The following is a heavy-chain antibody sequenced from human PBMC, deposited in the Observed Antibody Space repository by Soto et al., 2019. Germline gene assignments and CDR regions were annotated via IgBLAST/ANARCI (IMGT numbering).Heavy chain of an antibody. CDR2: IYYSGST. Sequence: PSETLSLTCTVSGGSISSYYWSWIRQPPGKGLEWIGYIYYSGSTNYNPSLKSRVTISVDTSKNQFSLKLSSVTAADTAVYYCARLTYYYDSSGYPNFDYWGQGPRSPSPQ. J-gene: IGHJ4*02. V-gene: IGHV4-59*08. CDR1: GGSISSYY. D-gene: IGHD3-22*01. CDR3: ARLTYYYDSSGYPNFDY.